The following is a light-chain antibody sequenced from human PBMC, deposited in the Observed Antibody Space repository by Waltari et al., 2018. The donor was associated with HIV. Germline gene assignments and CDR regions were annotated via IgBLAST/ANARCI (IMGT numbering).Light chain of an antibody. Sequence: EIELTPPPATLSLSPGERATLSCGASQSVGSYLGRYQQKPGQAPRLLISDASNRATVIPARFSGSGSGTDFTLTISSLEPEDFAVYYCQQRSGWPPTFGQGNKVEIK. CDR3: QQRSGWPPT. CDR1: QSVGSY. J-gene: IGKJ1*01. CDR2: DAS. V-gene: IGKV3-11*01.